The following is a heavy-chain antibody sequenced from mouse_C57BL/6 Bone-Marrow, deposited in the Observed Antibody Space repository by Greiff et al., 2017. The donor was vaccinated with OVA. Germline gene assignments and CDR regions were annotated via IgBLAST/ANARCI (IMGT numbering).Heavy chain of an antibody. Sequence: VQLQQSGPVLVKPGASVKMSCKASGYTFTDYYMNWVKQSHGKSLEWIGVINPYNGGTSYNQKFKGKATLTVDKSSSTAYMELNSLTSEDSAVYYCARSVTTVVARGLDYWGQGTTLTVSS. CDR3: ARSVTTVVARGLDY. CDR1: GYTFTDYY. J-gene: IGHJ2*01. V-gene: IGHV1-19*01. CDR2: INPYNGGT. D-gene: IGHD1-1*01.